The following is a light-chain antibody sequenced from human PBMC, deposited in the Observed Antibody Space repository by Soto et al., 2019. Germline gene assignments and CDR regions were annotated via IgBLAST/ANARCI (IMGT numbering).Light chain of an antibody. CDR3: QQYGSSPYT. CDR1: QSVTNSY. J-gene: IGKJ2*01. Sequence: IVLTQSPGTLSLSPGERATLSCRASQSVTNSYLVWYQQKPGQAPRLLISGASSRAAGIPDRFSGSGSGTDFTLTISRLEPEDFAVYYCQQYGSSPYTFGQGTKVEIK. V-gene: IGKV3-20*01. CDR2: GAS.